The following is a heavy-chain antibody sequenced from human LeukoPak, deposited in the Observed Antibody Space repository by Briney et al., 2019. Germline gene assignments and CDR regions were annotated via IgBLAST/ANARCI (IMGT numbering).Heavy chain of an antibody. D-gene: IGHD3-10*01. CDR2: ISGRGDNT. J-gene: IGHJ4*02. CDR3: AKGSGSGTYYPKYYFDS. V-gene: IGHV3-23*01. Sequence: GGSLRLSCAASGFTFSSYAMSWVRQAPGKGLEWVSAISGRGDNTFYANSVKGRFSISTDISKNTLYLQMNSLRAEDTATYYCAKGSGSGTYYPKYYFDSWGQGTLVTVSS. CDR1: GFTFSSYA.